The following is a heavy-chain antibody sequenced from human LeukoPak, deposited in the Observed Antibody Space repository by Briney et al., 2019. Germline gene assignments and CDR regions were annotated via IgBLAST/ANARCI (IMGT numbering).Heavy chain of an antibody. Sequence: GGSLRLSCAASGFTFSSYGMHWVRQAPGKGLEWVAVIWYDGSNKYYADSVKGRFTISRDNSKNTLYLQMNSLRAEDTAVYYCARGAYCSGGSCYFDYWGQGTLVTVSS. CDR1: GFTFSSYG. D-gene: IGHD2-15*01. CDR2: IWYDGSNK. CDR3: ARGAYCSGGSCYFDY. V-gene: IGHV3-33*01. J-gene: IGHJ4*02.